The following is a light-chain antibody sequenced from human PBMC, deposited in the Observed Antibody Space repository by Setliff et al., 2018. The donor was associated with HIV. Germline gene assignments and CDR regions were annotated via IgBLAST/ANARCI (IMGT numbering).Light chain of an antibody. CDR1: SSGVGTYNL. CDR3: CSYAGSYV. CDR2: EVS. Sequence: QSALTQPASVSGSPGHSITISCTGTSSGVGTYNLVSWYQQHPGKAPKLMIYEVSKRPSGVSNRFSGSKSGNTASLTISGLQAEDEADYYCCSYAGSYVFGTGTKVTVL. V-gene: IGLV2-23*02. J-gene: IGLJ1*01.